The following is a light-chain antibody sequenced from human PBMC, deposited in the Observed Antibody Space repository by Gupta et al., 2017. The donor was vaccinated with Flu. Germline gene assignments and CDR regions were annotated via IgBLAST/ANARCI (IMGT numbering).Light chain of an antibody. CDR3: SAWSGSINRWV. CDR1: NDVGGYNS. Sequence: NDVGGYNSVSWYQQHPGEAPKLLIYAVTQRPSGVPDRFSGSKAGNTASLSISDLQAEDEADYYCSAWSGSINRWVFGGGTKLTVL. V-gene: IGLV2-8*01. J-gene: IGLJ3*02. CDR2: AVT.